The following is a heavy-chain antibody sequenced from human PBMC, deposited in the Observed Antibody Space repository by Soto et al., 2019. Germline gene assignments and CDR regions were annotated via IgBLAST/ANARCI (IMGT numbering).Heavy chain of an antibody. D-gene: IGHD2-15*01. CDR3: ARDSVVVVAATHYYYGMDV. Sequence: GSLRLSCAVSGFRLSDYEMSWVRQAPGKVLEWVSSISSSSSYIYYAGSVKGRFTISRDNAKNSLYLQMNSLRAEDTAVYYCARDSVVVVAATHYYYGMDVWGQGTTVTVSS. CDR1: GFRLSDYE. J-gene: IGHJ6*02. V-gene: IGHV3-21*01. CDR2: ISSSSSYI.